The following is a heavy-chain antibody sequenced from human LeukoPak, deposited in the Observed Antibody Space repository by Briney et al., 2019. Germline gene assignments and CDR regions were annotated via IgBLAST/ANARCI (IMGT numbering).Heavy chain of an antibody. Sequence: ASVKVSCKASGYTFTSYYMHWVRQAPGQGLEWMGIINPSGGSTSYAQKFQGRVTMTRDMSTSTVYMELSSLRSEDAAVYYCARESSDPFDYGDPFRNDAFDIWGQGTMVTVSS. J-gene: IGHJ3*02. CDR1: GYTFTSYY. V-gene: IGHV1-46*01. CDR2: INPSGGST. D-gene: IGHD4-17*01. CDR3: ARESSDPFDYGDPFRNDAFDI.